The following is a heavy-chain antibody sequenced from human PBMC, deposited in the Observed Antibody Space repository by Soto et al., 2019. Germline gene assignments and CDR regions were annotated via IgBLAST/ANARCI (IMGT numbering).Heavy chain of an antibody. CDR3: RSSSRYSGDV. J-gene: IGHJ6*02. CDR2: IYGTGNT. Sequence: QLQLQESGPGLVKPSETLSLSCTVPGGSITSSFYWGWIRQPPGKGLEWIGRIYGTGNTYYNPSLKGRVAISADTCKNQLALHLISVTAADTDVYYCRSSSRYSGDVWGQGATVTVSS. CDR1: GGSITSSFY. V-gene: IGHV4-39*01. D-gene: IGHD6-13*01.